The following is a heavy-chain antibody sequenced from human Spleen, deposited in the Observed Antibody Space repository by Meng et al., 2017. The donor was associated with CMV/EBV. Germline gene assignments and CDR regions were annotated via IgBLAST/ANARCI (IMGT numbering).Heavy chain of an antibody. CDR3: ARDGKYCSSGTCDYYVMDV. D-gene: IGHD2-15*01. CDR1: GFTFSTYW. Sequence: GESLKISCAASGFTFSTYWMHWVRQAPGKGLVWVSRISGDGTTTTYADSERGRFTISRDNAKNTLYLQMDSLRAGDTAVYYCARDGKYCSSGTCDYYVMDVWGQGTTVTVSS. V-gene: IGHV3-74*01. CDR2: ISGDGTTT. J-gene: IGHJ6*02.